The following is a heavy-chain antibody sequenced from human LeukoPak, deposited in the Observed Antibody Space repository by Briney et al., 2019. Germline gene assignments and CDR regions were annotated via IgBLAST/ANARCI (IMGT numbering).Heavy chain of an antibody. D-gene: IGHD1-26*01. CDR2: IYYSGST. Sequence: SETLSLTCTVSGGSISSYYWSWIRQPPGKGLEWIGYIYYSGSTNYNPSLKSRFTISVDTSKNQFSLKLSSVTAAVTAVYYCARGYSDYFFDYWGQGTLVTVSS. J-gene: IGHJ4*02. CDR3: ARGYSDYFFDY. V-gene: IGHV4-59*01. CDR1: GGSISSYY.